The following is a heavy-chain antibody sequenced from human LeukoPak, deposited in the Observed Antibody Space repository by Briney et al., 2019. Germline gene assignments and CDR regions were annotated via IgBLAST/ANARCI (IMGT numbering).Heavy chain of an antibody. D-gene: IGHD3-22*01. CDR2: ISYDGSNK. CDR1: GFTFSSYA. J-gene: IGHJ4*02. CDR3: ARDPPDSSSGYKGLPGY. V-gene: IGHV3-30*01. Sequence: GRSLRLSCAASGFTFSSYAMHWVRQAPGKGLEWVAVISYDGSNKYYADSVKGRFTISRDNSKNTLYLQMNSPRAEDTAVYYCARDPPDSSSGYKGLPGYWGQGTLVTVSS.